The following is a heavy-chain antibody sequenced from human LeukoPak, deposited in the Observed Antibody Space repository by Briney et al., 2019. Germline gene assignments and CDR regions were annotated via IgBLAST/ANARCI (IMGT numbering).Heavy chain of an antibody. CDR3: ATRYYYDSSGYSPFDY. Sequence: SETLSLTCTVSGGSISSYYWSWIRQPAGKGLEWIGRIYTSGSTNYNPSLKSRVTMSVDTSKNQFSLKLSSVTAADTAVYYCATRYYYDSSGYSPFDYWGQGTLVTVSS. D-gene: IGHD3-22*01. V-gene: IGHV4-4*07. CDR1: GGSISSYY. J-gene: IGHJ4*02. CDR2: IYTSGST.